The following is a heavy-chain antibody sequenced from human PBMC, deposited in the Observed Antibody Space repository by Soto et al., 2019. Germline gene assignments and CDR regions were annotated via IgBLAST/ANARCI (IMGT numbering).Heavy chain of an antibody. CDR1: GFSFTSAW. Sequence: EVQLVESGGGLVKPGGSLRLSCAASGFSFTSAWMNWVRQIPGKGLEWVGRIKTNIDGGATDYSAPVKGIFTISRDDSKDTVYLQMNSLKTEDTAVYYCTTGRGGSAYVPGAYWGQGALVTVSS. J-gene: IGHJ4*02. V-gene: IGHV3-15*07. CDR3: TTGRGGSAYVPGAY. CDR2: IKTNIDGGAT. D-gene: IGHD5-12*01.